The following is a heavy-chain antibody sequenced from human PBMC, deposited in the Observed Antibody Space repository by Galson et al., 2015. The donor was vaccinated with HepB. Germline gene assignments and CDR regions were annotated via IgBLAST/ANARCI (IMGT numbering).Heavy chain of an antibody. CDR1: GFTFSDYY. CDR3: ATTNIYYGMDV. J-gene: IGHJ6*02. CDR2: ISRPGTTI. D-gene: IGHD1-1*01. Sequence: PRRLSRAASGFTFSDYYMTWLRQAPGKGLEWGSYISRPGTTIHYADSVKGRFTISRDDAKRSLYLQMNSLRAEDTAVYYCATTNIYYGMDVWGQGTTVTVSS. V-gene: IGHV3-11*01.